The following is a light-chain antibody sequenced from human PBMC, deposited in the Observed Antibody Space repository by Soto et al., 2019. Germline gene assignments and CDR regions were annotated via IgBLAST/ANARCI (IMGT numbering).Light chain of an antibody. V-gene: IGLV1-51*02. CDR2: ETN. Sequence: QSLLTQPPSVSATPGQKVTISCSGSSSNFGSNSVSWYQQLPGTAPKLLVYETNRRPSGIPDRFSGSKSGTSATLGITGLQTGDEADYYCATWDRSLSVGVFGTGTKVTVL. CDR3: ATWDRSLSVGV. J-gene: IGLJ1*01. CDR1: SSNFGSNS.